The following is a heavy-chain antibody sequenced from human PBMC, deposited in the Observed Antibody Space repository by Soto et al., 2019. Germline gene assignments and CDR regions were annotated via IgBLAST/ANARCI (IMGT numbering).Heavy chain of an antibody. CDR2: IWYDGSNK. CDR1: GFTFSSYG. J-gene: IGHJ6*02. Sequence: GGSLRLSCAASGFTFSSYGMHWVRQAPGKGLEWVAVIWYDGSNKYYADSVKGRFTISRDNSKNTLYLQMNGLRAEDTAVYYCARDQGYYYDSSGYLDYGMDVWGQGTTVTVSS. V-gene: IGHV3-33*01. D-gene: IGHD3-22*01. CDR3: ARDQGYYYDSSGYLDYGMDV.